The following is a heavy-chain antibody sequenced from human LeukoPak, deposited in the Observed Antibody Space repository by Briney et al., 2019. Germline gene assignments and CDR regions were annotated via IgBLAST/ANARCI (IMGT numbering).Heavy chain of an antibody. D-gene: IGHD1-7*01. CDR3: ARDKDWNYSPLFDH. V-gene: IGHV1-58*02. CDR2: IVVGSGNT. J-gene: IGHJ4*02. Sequence: TSVKVSCKASGFTFTSSAMQWVRQARGQRLEWIGWIVVGSGNTNYAQKFQERVTITRDMSTSTAYMELSSLRSEDTALYYCARDKDWNYSPLFDHWGQGTLVTVSS. CDR1: GFTFTSSA.